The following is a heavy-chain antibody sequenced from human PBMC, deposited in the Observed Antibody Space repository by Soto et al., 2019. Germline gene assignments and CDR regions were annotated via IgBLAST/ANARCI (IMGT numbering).Heavy chain of an antibody. V-gene: IGHV3-74*01. J-gene: IGHJ4*02. CDR2: INGDGSST. Sequence: GGSLRLSCAASGFTLSTYWMHWVRQSPEKGLVWVSRINGDGSSTAYADSVKGRFTISRDNAKNTVYLQMNNLTAEDTVLYYCAKRGPGPGSLFPDSWGQGTLVTVSS. CDR3: AKRGPGPGSLFPDS. CDR1: GFTLSTYW. D-gene: IGHD3-10*01.